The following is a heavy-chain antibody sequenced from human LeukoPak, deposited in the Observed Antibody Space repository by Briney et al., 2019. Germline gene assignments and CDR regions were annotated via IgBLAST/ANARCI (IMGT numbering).Heavy chain of an antibody. CDR1: GFSFSSYW. Sequence: GGSLRLSCSGSGFSFSSYWMQWVRQAPGKGPVWVSRISTDGSTTNYADSVKGRFTISRDNAKNALYLQMNSLRAEDTAVYYCARGRLGFYYDYWGQGTLVTVSS. CDR2: ISTDGSTT. V-gene: IGHV3-74*01. D-gene: IGHD3-22*01. CDR3: ARGRLGFYYDY. J-gene: IGHJ4*02.